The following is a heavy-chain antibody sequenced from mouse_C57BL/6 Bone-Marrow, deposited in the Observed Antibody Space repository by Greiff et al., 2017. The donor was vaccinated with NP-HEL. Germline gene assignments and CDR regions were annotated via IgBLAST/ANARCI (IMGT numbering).Heavy chain of an antibody. CDR2: INPNNGGT. D-gene: IGHD2-3*01. J-gene: IGHJ2*01. CDR3: ARGDGYYEEGYYFDY. CDR1: GYTFTDYY. Sequence: EVQLQQSGPELVKPGASVKISCKASGYTFTDYYMNWVKQSHGKSLEWIGDINPNNGGTSYNQKFKGKATVTVDKSSSTAYMELRSLTSEDSAVYYCARGDGYYEEGYYFDYWGQGTTLTVSS. V-gene: IGHV1-26*01.